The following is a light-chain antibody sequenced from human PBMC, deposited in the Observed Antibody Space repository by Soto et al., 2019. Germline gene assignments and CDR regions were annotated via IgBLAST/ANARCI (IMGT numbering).Light chain of an antibody. Sequence: EIVLTQSPATLSLSPGERATLSCRASQSVGTYFAWYQQKPGQAPRLLIYDSSNRATGIPARFSGSGSGTDFTLTISGLEPEDCAVYYCQQRSDWPSTFGGGTKVEIK. CDR1: QSVGTY. CDR3: QQRSDWPST. J-gene: IGKJ4*01. V-gene: IGKV3-11*01. CDR2: DSS.